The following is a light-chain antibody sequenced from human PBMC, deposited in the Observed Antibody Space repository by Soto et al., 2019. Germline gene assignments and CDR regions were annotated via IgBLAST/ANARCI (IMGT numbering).Light chain of an antibody. V-gene: IGKV3-20*01. Sequence: EIVLTRSPGTLSLAPGERATLSCRASQSVSSNNLAWYQQKPGQAPRLLIYGASTRATGIPARFSGSGSGTEFTLTISSLQPEDFATYYCQQSYSSPPTFGQGTKVDIK. CDR3: QQSYSSPPT. J-gene: IGKJ1*01. CDR1: QSVSSNN. CDR2: GAS.